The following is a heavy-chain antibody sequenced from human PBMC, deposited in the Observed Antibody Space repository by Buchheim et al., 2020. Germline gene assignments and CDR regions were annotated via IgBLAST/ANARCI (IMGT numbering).Heavy chain of an antibody. D-gene: IGHD2-2*01. CDR3: ARDVCSTYWSATYGRDV. Sequence: QVQLVQSGAEVKKPGASVKVSCEASGYTFTSYGISWVRQAPGQGLEWMGWISTNNGNTNYAQKFQGRVSMTTDTSTSTAYGELRGLSSHDTALYDCARDVCSTYWSATYGRDVWGQGNT. CDR2: ISTNNGNT. V-gene: IGHV1-18*01. CDR1: GYTFTSYG. J-gene: IGHJ6*01.